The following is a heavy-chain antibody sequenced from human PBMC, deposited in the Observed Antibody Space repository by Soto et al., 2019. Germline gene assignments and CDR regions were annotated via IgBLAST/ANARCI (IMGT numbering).Heavy chain of an antibody. D-gene: IGHD3-9*01. CDR2: IYWNDDK. Sequence: QITLKESGPTLVKPTQTLTLTCTFSGFSLSTSGVGVGWIRQPPGKALEWLALIYWNDDKRYSPSLKSRLTITKDTSKNQVVLTMTNMDPVDTATYYCAHMRPPYFPTSAPFDYWGQGTLVTVSS. V-gene: IGHV2-5*01. J-gene: IGHJ4*02. CDR3: AHMRPPYFPTSAPFDY. CDR1: GFSLSTSGVG.